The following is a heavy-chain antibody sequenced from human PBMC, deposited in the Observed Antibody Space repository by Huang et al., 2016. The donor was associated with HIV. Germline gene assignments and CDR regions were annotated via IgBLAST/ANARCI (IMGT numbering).Heavy chain of an antibody. D-gene: IGHD4-17*01. Sequence: QLRLQESGPGLVKPSETLSLTCIVSGASISSNNHYWSWIRQPPGKGLEWIGTIYYTGSTYRHPSLDSRVTISADTSKNQFSLRLSSVTAADTAMYYCARHPVNDHGDYRTFFDYWGQGTLVTVSS. J-gene: IGHJ4*02. CDR1: GASISSNNHY. CDR2: IYYTGST. CDR3: ARHPVNDHGDYRTFFDY. V-gene: IGHV4-39*01.